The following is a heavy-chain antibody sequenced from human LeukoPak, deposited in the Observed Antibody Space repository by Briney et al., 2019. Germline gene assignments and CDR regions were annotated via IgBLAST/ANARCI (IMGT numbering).Heavy chain of an antibody. CDR3: ARVNVRYFDWTEDAFDI. Sequence: SETLSLTCAVYGGSFSGYYWSWIRQPPGKGLEWIGEINHSGSTNYNPSLKSRVTISVDTSKNQFSLKLSSVTAADTAVYYCARVNVRYFDWTEDAFDIWGQGTMVTVSS. CDR1: GGSFSGYY. V-gene: IGHV4-34*01. CDR2: INHSGST. D-gene: IGHD3-9*01. J-gene: IGHJ3*02.